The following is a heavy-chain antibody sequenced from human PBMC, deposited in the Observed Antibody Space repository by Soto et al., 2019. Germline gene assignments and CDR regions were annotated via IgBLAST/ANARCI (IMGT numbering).Heavy chain of an antibody. D-gene: IGHD6-19*01. V-gene: IGHV4-59*08. Sequence: QVQLQESGPGLVKPSETLSLTCTVSGGSISSYYWSWIRQSPGKGLEWIAYVHYSGTTNYNPSLQXRVXIXEDTSKKQFSLKLTSVSAADTALYYCARHSSGWFDPWGQGTLVTVSS. CDR2: VHYSGTT. CDR1: GGSISSYY. CDR3: ARHSSGWFDP. J-gene: IGHJ5*02.